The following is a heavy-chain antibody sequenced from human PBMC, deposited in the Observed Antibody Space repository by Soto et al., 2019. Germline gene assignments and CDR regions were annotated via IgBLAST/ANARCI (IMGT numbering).Heavy chain of an antibody. CDR1: GYNFTVYY. CDR3: ARDLAKGGGSAGFDY. J-gene: IGHJ4*02. V-gene: IGHV1-2*02. D-gene: IGHD1-26*01. CDR2: INPKSGGT. Sequence: ASVKVSCKASGYNFTVYYMHWVRQAPGQGLEWMGWINPKSGGTMYPQKFQGRVTMTWDTSISTAYMALTRLRSDDTAVYYCARDLAKGGGSAGFDYWGQGTLVTVSS.